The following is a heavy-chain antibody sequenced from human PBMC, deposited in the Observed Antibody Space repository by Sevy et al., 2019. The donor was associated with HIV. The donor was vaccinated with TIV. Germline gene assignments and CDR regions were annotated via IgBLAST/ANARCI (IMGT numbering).Heavy chain of an antibody. Sequence: SETLSLTCTVSGDSISSYYWSWIRQPPGKGLEWIGYIYYSGSTNYNPPLNSRVAISKDTSKNQFSLKLSSVTAADTAVYYCARALQDYYYGMDVWGQGTTVTVSS. V-gene: IGHV4-59*01. CDR3: ARALQDYYYGMDV. J-gene: IGHJ6*02. CDR1: GDSISSYY. CDR2: IYYSGST.